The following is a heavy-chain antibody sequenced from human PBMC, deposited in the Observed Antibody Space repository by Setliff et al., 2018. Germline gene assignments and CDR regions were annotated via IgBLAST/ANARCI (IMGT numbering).Heavy chain of an antibody. Sequence: ASVKVSCKVSGSTLTELTMYWVRQAPGKGLEWMGSFNPEDDEIIYAQKFLGRVTMTEDTSTDTAYMELSSLRSEDTAVYYCATKDYDTSGYYRPFGFWGQVTLVTVSS. CDR2: FNPEDDEI. CDR3: ATKDYDTSGYYRPFGF. CDR1: GSTLTELT. J-gene: IGHJ4*01. D-gene: IGHD3-22*01. V-gene: IGHV1-24*01.